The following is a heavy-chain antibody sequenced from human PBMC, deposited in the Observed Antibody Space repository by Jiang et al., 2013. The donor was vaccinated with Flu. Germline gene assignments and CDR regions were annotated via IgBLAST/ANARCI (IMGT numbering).Heavy chain of an antibody. Sequence: SVKVSCKASGYTFSTYYLHWVRQAPGQGLEWMAIINPIDGNTNYAQNFQGRVTLTRDTSTNTVYMELSSLGSADTAAYYCARGGRVGVHHSYGMDVWGQGTSLTVFS. D-gene: IGHD3-10*01. V-gene: IGHV1-46*01. CDR1: GYTFSTYY. CDR2: INPIDGNT. CDR3: ARGGRVGVHHSYGMDV. J-gene: IGHJ6*02.